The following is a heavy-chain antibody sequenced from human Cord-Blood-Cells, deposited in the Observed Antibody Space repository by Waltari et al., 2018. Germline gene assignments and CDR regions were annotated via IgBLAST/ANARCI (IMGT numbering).Heavy chain of an antibody. Sequence: QVKQVQSGAEVKKPGASVTVSCTFSGYTTPEFYMHRVRPAHGKGLEWMGGFDPGDGETIYAQKFQGRVTMTEDTSTDTAYMELSSLRSEDTAVYYCATRPYYGDYKGGDYWGQGTLVTVSS. CDR3: ATRPYYGDYKGGDY. CDR1: GYTTPEFY. V-gene: IGHV1-24*01. D-gene: IGHD4-17*01. CDR2: FDPGDGET. J-gene: IGHJ4*02.